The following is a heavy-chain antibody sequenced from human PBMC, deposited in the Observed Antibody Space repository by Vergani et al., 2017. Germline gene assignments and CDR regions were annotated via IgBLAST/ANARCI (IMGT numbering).Heavy chain of an antibody. CDR1: GYTFTSYY. V-gene: IGHV1-46*03. CDR2: INPSGGST. Sequence: VQLVQSGAEVKKPGASVKVSCKASGYTFTSYYMHWVRQAPGQGLEWMGIINPSGGSTSYAQKFQGRVTMTRDTSTSTVYMALSSLRSEDTAVYYCARGSRYYDSSGGFDYWGQGTLVTVSS. D-gene: IGHD3-22*01. J-gene: IGHJ4*02. CDR3: ARGSRYYDSSGGFDY.